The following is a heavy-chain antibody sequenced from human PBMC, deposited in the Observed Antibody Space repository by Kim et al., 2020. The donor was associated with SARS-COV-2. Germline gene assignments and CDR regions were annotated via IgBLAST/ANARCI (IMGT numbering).Heavy chain of an antibody. D-gene: IGHD1-1*01. CDR3: ARDWNDGKYYYGMDV. Sequence: KFQGRVTMTRDTSTSTVYMELSSLRSEDTAVHYCARDWNDGKYYYGMDVWGQGTTVTVSS. V-gene: IGHV1-46*01. J-gene: IGHJ6*02.